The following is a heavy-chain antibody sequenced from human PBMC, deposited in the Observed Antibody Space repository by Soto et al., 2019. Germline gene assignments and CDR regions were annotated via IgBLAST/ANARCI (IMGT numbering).Heavy chain of an antibody. Sequence: QLQLQESGSGLVRPSQTLSLTCAVSGGSISSGGYSWNWIRQPPGKGLEWIGHIYHSGSTLYNPYLKRRVTISVDKSKTQFSLKLTSVTAAGTAVYYCARDQLEGNWFDPWGQGTLVTVSS. D-gene: IGHD1-1*01. V-gene: IGHV4-30-2*01. CDR3: ARDQLEGNWFDP. J-gene: IGHJ5*02. CDR2: IYHSGST. CDR1: GGSISSGGYS.